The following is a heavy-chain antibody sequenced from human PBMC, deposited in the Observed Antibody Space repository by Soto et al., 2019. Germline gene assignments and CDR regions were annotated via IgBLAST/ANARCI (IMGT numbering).Heavy chain of an antibody. Sequence: QVPLVESGGGVVQPGRSLRLSCAASGFTFSSYAMHWVRQAPGKGLEWVAVISYDGSNKYYADSVKGRFTISRDNSKNTLYLQMNSLRAEDTAVYYCARDWADTAMAAIFDYWGQGTLVTVSS. CDR2: ISYDGSNK. D-gene: IGHD5-18*01. V-gene: IGHV3-30-3*01. J-gene: IGHJ4*02. CDR1: GFTFSSYA. CDR3: ARDWADTAMAAIFDY.